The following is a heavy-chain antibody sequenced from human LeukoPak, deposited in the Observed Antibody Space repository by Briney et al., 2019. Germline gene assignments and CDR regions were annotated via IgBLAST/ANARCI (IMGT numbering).Heavy chain of an antibody. V-gene: IGHV4-38-2*02. J-gene: IGHJ4*02. CDR2: IYLDGST. CDR3: ARIPHIVDRGVTKLHYIYH. D-gene: IGHD3-10*01. CDR1: GYSISSGYL. Sequence: PSETLSLTCTVSGYSISSGYLWGWIRLPPGKGLEWIACIYLDGSTYYNPSLKSRVTISVDTSKNQFSLNLNSVNSADTAVYYCARIPHIVDRGVTKLHYIYHWGQGALITVSS.